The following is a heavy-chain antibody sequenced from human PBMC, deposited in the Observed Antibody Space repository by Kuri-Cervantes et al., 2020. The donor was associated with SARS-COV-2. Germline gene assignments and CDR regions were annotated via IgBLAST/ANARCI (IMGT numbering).Heavy chain of an antibody. CDR3: AKDYDYVWGSYRLLPDY. CDR2: ISGSGGST. CDR1: GFTFSSYE. Sequence: GGSLRLSCAASGFTFSSYEMNWVRQAPGKGLEWVSAISGSGGSTYYADSVKGRFTISRDNSKNALFLQLNGLRAEDTAVYYCAKDYDYVWGSYRLLPDYWGQGTLVTVSS. V-gene: IGHV3-23*01. J-gene: IGHJ4*02. D-gene: IGHD3-16*02.